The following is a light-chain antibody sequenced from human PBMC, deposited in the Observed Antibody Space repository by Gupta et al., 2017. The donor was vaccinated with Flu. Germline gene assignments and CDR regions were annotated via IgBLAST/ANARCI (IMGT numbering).Light chain of an antibody. CDR3: QQYYTTPQT. J-gene: IGKJ1*01. CDR1: QSVLYSSNNKNY. CDR2: WAS. V-gene: IGKV4-1*01. Sequence: NGSSSQSVLYSSNNKNYLAWYQQKPGQPPKLLIYWASTRESGVPDRFSGSGSWTDFTLTISSLQAEDVAVYYCQQYYTTPQTFGQGTKVEIK.